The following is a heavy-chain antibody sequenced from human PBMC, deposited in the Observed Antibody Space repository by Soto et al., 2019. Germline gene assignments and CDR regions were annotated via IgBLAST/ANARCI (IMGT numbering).Heavy chain of an antibody. D-gene: IGHD1-1*01. J-gene: IGHJ5*02. Sequence: SETLSLTCTVSGGSISSYYWSWIRQPPGKGLEWIGYIYYSGSTNYNPSLKSRVTISVDTSKNQFSLKLSSVTAADTAVYYCARHASRFYTTPDTPLNWFDPWGQGTLVTVSS. CDR2: IYYSGST. V-gene: IGHV4-59*08. CDR1: GGSISSYY. CDR3: ARHASRFYTTPDTPLNWFDP.